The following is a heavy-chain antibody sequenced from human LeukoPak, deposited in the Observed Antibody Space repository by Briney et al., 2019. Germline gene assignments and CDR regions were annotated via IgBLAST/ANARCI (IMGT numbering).Heavy chain of an antibody. D-gene: IGHD6-19*01. J-gene: IGHJ4*02. CDR3: ASSSGWYGNFDY. V-gene: IGHV4-59*13. CDR1: GASISSYY. CDR2: IYKTGTT. Sequence: PSETLSLTCSVSGASISSYYWAWIRQPPGKGLEWIGYIYKTGTTTYNPSLKSRVTISVDTSKNQFSLKLSSVTAADTAVYYCASSSGWYGNFDYWGQGTLVTVSS.